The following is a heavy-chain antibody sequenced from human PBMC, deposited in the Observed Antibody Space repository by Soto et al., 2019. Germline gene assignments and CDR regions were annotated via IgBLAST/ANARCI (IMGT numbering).Heavy chain of an antibody. CDR1: GFTFSDYY. CDR3: AKSGPPSTIFGVVNWFDP. Sequence: GGSLRLSCAASGFTFSDYYMSWIRQATGKGLEWVSYISSSGSTIYYADSVKGRFTISRDNSKNTLYLQMNSLRAEDTAVYYCAKSGPPSTIFGVVNWFDPWGQGTLVTVSS. V-gene: IGHV3-11*01. J-gene: IGHJ5*02. CDR2: ISSSGSTI. D-gene: IGHD3-3*01.